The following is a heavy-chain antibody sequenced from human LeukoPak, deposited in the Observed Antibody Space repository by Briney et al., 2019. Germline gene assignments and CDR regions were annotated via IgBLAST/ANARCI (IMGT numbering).Heavy chain of an antibody. D-gene: IGHD3-10*01. CDR3: AKDLGDQDDYYYGMDV. CDR2: ISGSGGST. CDR1: GFTFSNYA. V-gene: IGHV3-23*01. J-gene: IGHJ6*02. Sequence: GGSLRLSCAASGFTFSNYAISWVRQAPGKGLEWVSAISGSGGSTYYADSVKGRFTISRDNSKNTLYLQMNSLRVGDMAVDYCAKDLGDQDDYYYGMDVWGQGTTVTVSS.